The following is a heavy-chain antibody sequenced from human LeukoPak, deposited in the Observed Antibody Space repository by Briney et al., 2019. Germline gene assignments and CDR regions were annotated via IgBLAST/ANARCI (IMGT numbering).Heavy chain of an antibody. D-gene: IGHD3-3*01. CDR2: IYYTGST. CDR1: GGSISSSSYF. V-gene: IGHV4-39*01. CDR3: ARVRRLFWSGYYNY. Sequence: SETLSLTCTVSGGSISSSSYFWGWIRQPPGKGLEWIGSIYYTGSTYYKPSLKSRVTISVDTSKNQFSLKLSSVTAADTAVYSCARVRRLFWSGYYNYWGQGTLVTVSS. J-gene: IGHJ4*02.